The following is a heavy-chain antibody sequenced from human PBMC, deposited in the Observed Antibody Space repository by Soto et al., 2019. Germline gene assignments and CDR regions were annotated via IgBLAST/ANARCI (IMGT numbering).Heavy chain of an antibody. D-gene: IGHD5-12*01. CDR3: ASLRRGYSGYDFSSFLDY. CDR2: IYYSGST. CDR1: GGSISSSSYY. Sequence: KPSETLSLTCTVSGGSISSSSYYWGWIRQPPGKGLEWIGSIYYSGSTYYNQSLKSRVNISVDTSKNQFSLKLSSVTAADTAVYYCASLRRGYSGYDFSSFLDYWGQGTLVTVSS. V-gene: IGHV4-39*01. J-gene: IGHJ4*02.